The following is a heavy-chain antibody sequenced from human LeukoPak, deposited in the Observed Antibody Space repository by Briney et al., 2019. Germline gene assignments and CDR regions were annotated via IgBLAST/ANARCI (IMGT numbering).Heavy chain of an antibody. CDR2: IYYSGST. J-gene: IGHJ4*02. Sequence: PSETLSLTCTVSGGSISSGGYYWSWIRQHPGKGLEWIGYIYYSGSTNYNPSLKSRVTISVDTSKNQFSLKLSSVTAADTAVYYCARVYSGSYSQYDYWGQGTLVTVSS. V-gene: IGHV4-61*08. CDR3: ARVYSGSYSQYDY. CDR1: GGSISSGGYY. D-gene: IGHD1-26*01.